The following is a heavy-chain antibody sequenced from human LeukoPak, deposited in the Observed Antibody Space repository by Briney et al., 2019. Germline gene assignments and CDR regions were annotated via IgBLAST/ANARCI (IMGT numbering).Heavy chain of an antibody. V-gene: IGHV1-69*02. CDR2: IIPILGIA. CDR1: GGTFSSYT. CDR3: ATTIFGVVITDAFDI. J-gene: IGHJ3*02. D-gene: IGHD3-3*01. Sequence: SVMVSCKASGGTFSSYTISWVRQAPGQGLEWMGRIIPILGIANYAQKFQGRVTITADKSTSTAYMELSSLRSEDTAVYYCATTIFGVVITDAFDIWGQGTMVTVSS.